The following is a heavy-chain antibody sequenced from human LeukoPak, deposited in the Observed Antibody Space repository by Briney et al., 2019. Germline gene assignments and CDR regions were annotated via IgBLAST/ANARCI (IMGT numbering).Heavy chain of an antibody. CDR3: AREVRWLPDY. V-gene: IGHV3-30-3*01. J-gene: IGHJ4*02. CDR2: ISYDGSNK. CDR1: GFTFSSYA. Sequence: PGRSLRLSCAASGFTFSSYAIHWVRQAPGKGLEWVAVISYDGSNKYHADSVEGRFTISRDNSKNTLYLQMNSLRGEDTAVYYCAREVRWLPDYWGQGTLVTVSS. D-gene: IGHD5-24*01.